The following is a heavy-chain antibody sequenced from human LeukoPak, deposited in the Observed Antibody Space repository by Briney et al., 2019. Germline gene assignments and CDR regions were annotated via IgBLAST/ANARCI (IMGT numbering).Heavy chain of an antibody. J-gene: IGHJ5*02. CDR1: GYTFTGYY. Sequence: ASVKVSCKASGYTFTGYYMHWVRQAPGQGLEWMGWINPNSGGTNYAQKFQGRVTMTRDTSISTAYMELSRLRSDDTAVYYCARGVGAMVRGVMVRWFDPWGQGTLVTVSS. CDR2: INPNSGGT. CDR3: ARGVGAMVRGVMVRWFDP. V-gene: IGHV1-2*02. D-gene: IGHD3-10*01.